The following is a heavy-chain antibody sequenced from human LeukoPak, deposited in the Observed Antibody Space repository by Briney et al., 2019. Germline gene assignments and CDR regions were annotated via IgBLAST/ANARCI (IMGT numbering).Heavy chain of an antibody. Sequence: ASVKVSCKASGYIFTSYQMHWVRQAPGQGLESMGAVNPSGGITTYAQKFQGRVTMTRDTSTSTVYMELSGLRSEDTAVYYCARGGYSRPIFDYWGQGTLVTVSS. CDR3: ARGGYSRPIFDY. CDR1: GYIFTSYQ. V-gene: IGHV1-46*01. CDR2: VNPSGGIT. J-gene: IGHJ4*02. D-gene: IGHD5-24*01.